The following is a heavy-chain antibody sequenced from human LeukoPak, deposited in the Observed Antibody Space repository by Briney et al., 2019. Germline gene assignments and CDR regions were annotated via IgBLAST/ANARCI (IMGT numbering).Heavy chain of an antibody. D-gene: IGHD6-19*01. CDR3: ARDVAVGMVY. CDR1: GFTFNNYE. CDR2: ISSSGSTI. Sequence: GGSLRLSCAASGFTFNNYEMNWVRQAPGKGLEWVSYISSSGSTIYYADSVKGRFTISRDNAKSSLYLQMNSLRGDDTATYYCARDVAVGMVYWGQGTLVTVSS. J-gene: IGHJ4*02. V-gene: IGHV3-48*03.